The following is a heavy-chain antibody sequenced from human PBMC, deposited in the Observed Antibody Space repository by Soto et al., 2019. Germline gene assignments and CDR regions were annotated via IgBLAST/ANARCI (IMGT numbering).Heavy chain of an antibody. CDR3: ARERPRITMIVVATGGYFDL. D-gene: IGHD3-22*01. Sequence: QVQLVESGGGVVQPGRSLRLSCAASGFTFSSYAMHWVRQAPGKGLEWVAVISYDGSNKYYADSVKGRFTISRDNSKNTLYLQMNSLRAEDTAVYYCARERPRITMIVVATGGYFDLWGRGTLVTVSS. CDR2: ISYDGSNK. J-gene: IGHJ2*01. V-gene: IGHV3-30-3*01. CDR1: GFTFSSYA.